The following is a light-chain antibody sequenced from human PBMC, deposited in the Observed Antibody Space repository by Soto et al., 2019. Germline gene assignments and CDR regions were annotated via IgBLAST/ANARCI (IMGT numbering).Light chain of an antibody. CDR1: SSDVGGYNY. Sequence: QSALTQPPSASGSPGQSVTISCTGTSSDVGGYNYVSWYQQHPGKAPKLMIYEVSKRPSGVPDRFSGSKSGNTASLTVSGLQAEDEADYYCSSYAGSTSVFGGGTKLTGL. V-gene: IGLV2-8*01. J-gene: IGLJ2*01. CDR3: SSYAGSTSV. CDR2: EVS.